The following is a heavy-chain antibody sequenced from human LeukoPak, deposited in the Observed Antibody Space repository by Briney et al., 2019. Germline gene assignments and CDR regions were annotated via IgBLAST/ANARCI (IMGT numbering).Heavy chain of an antibody. V-gene: IGHV4-4*02. CDR3: ARASNMGPSFPFDY. CDR1: GGSISSSNW. CDR2: IYHSGST. J-gene: IGHJ4*02. D-gene: IGHD4-11*01. Sequence: SGTLSLTCAVSGGSISSSNWWSWVRQPPGKGLEWIGEIYHSGSTNYNPSLKSRVTISVDKSRNQFSLKLSSVTAADTAVYYCARASNMGPSFPFDYWGQGTLVTVSS.